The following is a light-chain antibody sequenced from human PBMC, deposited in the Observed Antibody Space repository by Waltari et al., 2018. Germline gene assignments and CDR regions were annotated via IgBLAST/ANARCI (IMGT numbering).Light chain of an antibody. V-gene: IGKV1-39*01. CDR2: RAS. CDR3: QQSYRSPQT. J-gene: IGKJ4*01. CDR1: QSISTY. Sequence: DIQMTQSPSSVPASVGDRVTITCRVSQSISTYLHGYQQKPGNPPKLLIHRASTLQSGVPLRFSGTGSGTDFTLTISSLQPEDFASYDCQQSYRSPQTFGGGTKVEIK.